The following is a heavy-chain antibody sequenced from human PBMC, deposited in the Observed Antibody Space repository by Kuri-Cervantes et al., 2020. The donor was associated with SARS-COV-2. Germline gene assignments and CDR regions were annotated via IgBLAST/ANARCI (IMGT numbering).Heavy chain of an antibody. D-gene: IGHD3-10*01. CDR2: MNPNSGGT. Sequence: ASVKVSCKASGYTFTGYYMHWVRQAPGQGLEWMGWMNPNSGGTNYAQKFQGWVTMTRDTSISTAYMELRSLRSDDTAVYYCARDMGDRLLWFGELLYWGQGTLVTVSS. V-gene: IGHV1-2*04. CDR1: GYTFTGYY. J-gene: IGHJ4*02. CDR3: ARDMGDRLLWFGELLY.